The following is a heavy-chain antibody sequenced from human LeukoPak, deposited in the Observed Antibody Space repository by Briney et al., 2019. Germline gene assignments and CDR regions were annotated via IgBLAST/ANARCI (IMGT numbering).Heavy chain of an antibody. V-gene: IGHV1-8*03. Sequence: ASVKVSCKASGYTFTSYDINWVRQATAQGLEWMGWMNPNSGNTGYAQKFQGRVTITRNTSISTDYMELSSLRSEDTAVYYCAREAADGWFDPWGQGTLVTVSS. D-gene: IGHD6-25*01. CDR2: MNPNSGNT. J-gene: IGHJ5*02. CDR3: AREAADGWFDP. CDR1: GYTFTSYD.